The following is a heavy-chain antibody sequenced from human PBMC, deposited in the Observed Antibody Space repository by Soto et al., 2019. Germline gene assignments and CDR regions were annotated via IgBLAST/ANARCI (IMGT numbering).Heavy chain of an antibody. CDR2: ISYDGSNK. V-gene: IGHV3-30*18. Sequence: GGSLRLSCAASGFTFSSYGMHWVRQAPGKGLEWVAVISYDGSNKYYADSVKGRFTISRDNSKNTLYLQMNSLRAEDTAVYYCAKERKQQPRGYYGMDVWGQGTTVTVSS. J-gene: IGHJ6*02. CDR3: AKERKQQPRGYYGMDV. CDR1: GFTFSSYG. D-gene: IGHD3-10*01.